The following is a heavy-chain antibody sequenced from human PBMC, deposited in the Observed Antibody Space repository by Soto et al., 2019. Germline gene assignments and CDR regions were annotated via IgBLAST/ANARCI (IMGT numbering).Heavy chain of an antibody. J-gene: IGHJ5*02. Sequence: ASVKVSCKASGYTFTGYYMHWVRQAPGQGLEWMGWINPNSGGTNYAQKFQGRVTMTRDTSISTAYMELSRLRSDDTAVYYCARFNSSSWWTNRFDPWGQGTLVTVSS. CDR2: INPNSGGT. D-gene: IGHD6-13*01. CDR1: GYTFTGYY. V-gene: IGHV1-2*02. CDR3: ARFNSSSWWTNRFDP.